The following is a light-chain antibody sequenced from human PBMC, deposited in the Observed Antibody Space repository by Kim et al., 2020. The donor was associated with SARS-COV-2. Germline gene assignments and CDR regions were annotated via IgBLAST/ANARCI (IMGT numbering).Light chain of an antibody. Sequence: GQRGDISCTGGSSNFGAGFDVQWYQQFPGTAPKVLIYSNSNRPSGVPDRFSGSKSGTSASLVITGLQADDEADYFCQSYDKSLGWVFGGGTQLTVL. V-gene: IGLV1-40*01. CDR2: SNS. CDR1: SSNFGAGFD. CDR3: QSYDKSLGWV. J-gene: IGLJ3*02.